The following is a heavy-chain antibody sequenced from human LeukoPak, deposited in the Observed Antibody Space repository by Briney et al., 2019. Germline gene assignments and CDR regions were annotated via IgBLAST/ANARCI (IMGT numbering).Heavy chain of an antibody. J-gene: IGHJ5*02. CDR1: GFTFSSYS. CDR3: ARQLTDSLIAAAGS. Sequence: PGGSLRLSCAASGFTFSSYSMNWVRQAPGKGLEWVSSISSSSSYIYYADSVKGRFTISRDNAKNSLYLQMNSLRAEDTAVYYCARQLTDSLIAAAGSWGQGTLVTVSS. D-gene: IGHD6-13*01. CDR2: ISSSSSYI. V-gene: IGHV3-21*01.